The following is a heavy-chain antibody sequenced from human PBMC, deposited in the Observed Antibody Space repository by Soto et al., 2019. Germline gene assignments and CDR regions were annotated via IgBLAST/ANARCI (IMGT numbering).Heavy chain of an antibody. CDR1: GSPFTSFG. J-gene: IGHJ4*02. Sequence: VSVKPSSKAPGSPFTSFGISWVPQAPGQGLEWMGWISAYNGNTNFGQKLQGRVTMTTDPSRSTAYMELRSLRSDDTAMYYCARVPGIHLWDDLFECWGQGTLGSVSS. D-gene: IGHD5-18*01. CDR3: ARVPGIHLWDDLFEC. CDR2: ISAYNGNT. V-gene: IGHV1-18*01.